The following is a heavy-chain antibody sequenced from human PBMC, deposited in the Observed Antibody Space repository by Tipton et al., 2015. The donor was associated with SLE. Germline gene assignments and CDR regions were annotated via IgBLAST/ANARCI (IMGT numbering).Heavy chain of an antibody. V-gene: IGHV4-34*01. CDR1: GGSFSGYY. Sequence: TLSLTCAVYGGSFSGYYWSWIRQPPGKGLEWIGEINHSGSTNYNPSLKSRVTISVDTSKNQFSLKLSSVTAADTAVYYCARGESDYYGSGSPWSWFDPWGRGTLVTVSS. D-gene: IGHD3-10*01. J-gene: IGHJ5*02. CDR2: INHSGST. CDR3: ARGESDYYGSGSPWSWFDP.